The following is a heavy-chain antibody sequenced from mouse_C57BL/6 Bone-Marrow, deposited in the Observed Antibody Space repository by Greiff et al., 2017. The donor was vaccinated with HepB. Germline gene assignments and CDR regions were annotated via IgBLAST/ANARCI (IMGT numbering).Heavy chain of an antibody. CDR2: IDPSDSYT. D-gene: IGHD2-2*01. Sequence: QVQLQQPGAELVKPGASVKLSCKASGYTFTSYWLQWVKQRPGQGLEWIGEIDPSDSYTNYNQKLKGQATLTVDTSSSTASMQLSSLTSEDSAVYYCARVGYGYDGPCVWGTGTTVTVSS. CDR1: GYTFTSYW. J-gene: IGHJ1*03. V-gene: IGHV1-50*01. CDR3: ARVGYGYDGPCV.